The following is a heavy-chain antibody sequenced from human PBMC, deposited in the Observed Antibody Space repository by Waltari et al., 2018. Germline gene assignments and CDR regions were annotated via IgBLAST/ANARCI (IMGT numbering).Heavy chain of an antibody. CDR3: ARDLLTMVQGVRAWFDP. D-gene: IGHD3-10*01. V-gene: IGHV1-46*01. CDR2: INPSGGST. Sequence: QVQLVQSGAVLKKPGASVKVSCKASGYTFTSYYMHCVPQAPGQGLEWMGIINPSGGSTSYAQKFQGRFTMTRDTSTSTVYMELSSLRSEDTAVYYCARDLLTMVQGVRAWFDPWGQGTLVTVSS. J-gene: IGHJ5*02. CDR1: GYTFTSYY.